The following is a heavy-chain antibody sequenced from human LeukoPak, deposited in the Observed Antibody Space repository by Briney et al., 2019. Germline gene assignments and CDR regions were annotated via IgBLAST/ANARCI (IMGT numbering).Heavy chain of an antibody. CDR1: GFTFSEYT. V-gene: IGHV3-30-3*01. Sequence: GGSLRLSCAASGFTFSEYTIHWVRQAPGKGLEWVAVMSNDGSIKKYANSVKGRFTISRDNSKSMLYLQMDSLRAEDTAVYYCAREFTIFGVVIQRYDAFDVWGQGTMVTVSS. D-gene: IGHD3-3*01. CDR2: MSNDGSIK. J-gene: IGHJ3*01. CDR3: AREFTIFGVVIQRYDAFDV.